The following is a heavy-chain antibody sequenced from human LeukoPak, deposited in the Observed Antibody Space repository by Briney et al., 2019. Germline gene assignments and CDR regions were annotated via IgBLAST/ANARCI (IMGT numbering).Heavy chain of an antibody. CDR2: IYYSGST. D-gene: IGHD6-6*01. CDR1: GGSISSGDYY. V-gene: IGHV4-30-4*08. CDR3: ASPGIAARGYMRY. J-gene: IGHJ4*02. Sequence: PSETLSLTCTVSGGSISSGDYYWSWIRQPPGKGLEWIGYIYYSGSTYYNPSLKSRVTISVDTSKNQFSLKLSSVTAADTAVYYCASPGIAARGYMRYWGQGTLVTVSS.